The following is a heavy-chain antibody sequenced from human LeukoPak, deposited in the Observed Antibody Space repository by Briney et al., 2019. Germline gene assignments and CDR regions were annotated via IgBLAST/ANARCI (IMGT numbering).Heavy chain of an antibody. Sequence: PSETLSLTCSVSGGSVSSSLNYWGWIRQPPGKGLEWIGNTYYTGSTYSNPTLKSRVTMSVDTSKNQFSLKLSSVTAADTAVYYCARLQWLVSYYFDYWGQGTLVTVSS. CDR3: ARLQWLVSYYFDY. CDR1: GGSVSSSLNY. V-gene: IGHV4-39*01. D-gene: IGHD6-19*01. J-gene: IGHJ4*02. CDR2: TYYTGST.